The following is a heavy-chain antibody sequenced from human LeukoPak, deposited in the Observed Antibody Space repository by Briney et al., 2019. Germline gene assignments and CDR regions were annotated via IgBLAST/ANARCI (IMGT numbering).Heavy chain of an antibody. CDR1: GFTFDDYA. J-gene: IGHJ4*02. CDR3: AKDPRPGYSYGPSGY. Sequence: GGSLRLSCAASGFTFDDYAMNWVRQVPGKGLEWVSGISWNSGSIGYADSVKGRFTISRDNAKNSLYLQMNSLRAEGTAVYYCAKDPRPGYSYGPSGYWGQGTLVTVSS. V-gene: IGHV3-9*01. CDR2: ISWNSGSI. D-gene: IGHD5-18*01.